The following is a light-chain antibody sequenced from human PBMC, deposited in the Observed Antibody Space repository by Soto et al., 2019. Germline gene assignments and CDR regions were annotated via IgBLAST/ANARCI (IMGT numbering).Light chain of an antibody. CDR3: QQYNRYPYT. V-gene: IGKV3-11*01. CDR1: ENVRTF. J-gene: IGKJ2*01. CDR2: GAS. Sequence: VLTQSPATLSLSPGERATLSCRASENVRTFVDWYQQKPGQAPRLLIYGASNRATDIPARFSGSGSGTDFTLTISSLQPDDYAAYYCQQYNRYPYTFGQGTKLEIK.